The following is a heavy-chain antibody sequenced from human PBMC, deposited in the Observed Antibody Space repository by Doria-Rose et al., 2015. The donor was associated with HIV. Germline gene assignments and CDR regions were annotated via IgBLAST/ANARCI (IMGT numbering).Heavy chain of an antibody. CDR3: AKDSGSDQGRDGAFHI. J-gene: IGHJ3*02. Sequence: LLESGGGLVQPGRSLRLSCAASGFTFDDYAMHWVRQAPGKGLEWVSGISWNSGIIGYADSVKGRLTISRDNAKNSLYLHLNRLRADDTAVYYCAKDSGSDQGRDGAFHIWGQGTMVTVSS. D-gene: IGHD5-12*01. V-gene: IGHV3-9*01. CDR1: GFTFDDYA. CDR2: ISWNSGII.